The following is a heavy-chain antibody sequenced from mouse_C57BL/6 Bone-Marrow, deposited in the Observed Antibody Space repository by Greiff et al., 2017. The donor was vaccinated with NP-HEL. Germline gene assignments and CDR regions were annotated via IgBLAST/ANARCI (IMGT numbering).Heavy chain of an antibody. CDR2: INPYNGGT. V-gene: IGHV1-19*01. D-gene: IGHD2-3*01. Sequence: VQLQQSGPVLVKPGASVKMSCKASGYTFTDYYMNWVKQSHGKSLEWIGVINPYNGGTSYNQKFKGKATLTVDKSSSTAYMELNSLTSEDSAVYYCARGGWLLNYAMDYWGQGTSVTVSS. CDR3: ARGGWLLNYAMDY. CDR1: GYTFTDYY. J-gene: IGHJ4*01.